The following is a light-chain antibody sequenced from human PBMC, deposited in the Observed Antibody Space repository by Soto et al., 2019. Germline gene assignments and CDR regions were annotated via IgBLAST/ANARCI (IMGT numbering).Light chain of an antibody. Sequence: QSALTQPASVSGSIGQSIPISCTGTSSEVGSYNLVSWYQQHPSKAPKLMIYVGTKRPSWVSNRFSGSKSGNTASLTISGLQAEDEADYYCCSYAGSSYVFGTGTKVTVL. J-gene: IGLJ1*01. CDR2: VGT. CDR1: SSEVGSYNL. CDR3: CSYAGSSYV. V-gene: IGLV2-23*01.